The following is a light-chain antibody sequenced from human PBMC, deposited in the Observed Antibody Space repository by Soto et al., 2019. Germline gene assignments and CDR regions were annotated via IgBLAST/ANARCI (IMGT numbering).Light chain of an antibody. Sequence: QLVLTQPPSVSGAPGQRVTISCTGSSSNIGAGYDVHWYQQLPGTAPKLLIYGNSNRPSGVPDRFSGSKSGTSASLAITGLQAEDEAEYYCQSYDSRLSVYVVFGGGTKLTVL. CDR2: GNS. V-gene: IGLV1-40*01. CDR3: QSYDSRLSVYVV. J-gene: IGLJ2*01. CDR1: SSNIGAGYD.